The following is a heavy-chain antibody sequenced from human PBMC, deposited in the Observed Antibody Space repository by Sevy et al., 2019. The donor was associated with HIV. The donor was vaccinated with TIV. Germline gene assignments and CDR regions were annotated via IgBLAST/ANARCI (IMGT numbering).Heavy chain of an antibody. J-gene: IGHJ4*02. Sequence: GSLRLSCAASGFTFSSYAMSWVRQAPGKGLEWVSAISGSGGSTYYADSVKGRFTISRDNSKNTLSLQMNSLRAEDTAVYYCAKGTPSAYCGGDCYHTDSEFDYWGQGTLVTVSS. CDR2: ISGSGGST. D-gene: IGHD2-21*02. CDR3: AKGTPSAYCGGDCYHTDSEFDY. CDR1: GFTFSSYA. V-gene: IGHV3-23*01.